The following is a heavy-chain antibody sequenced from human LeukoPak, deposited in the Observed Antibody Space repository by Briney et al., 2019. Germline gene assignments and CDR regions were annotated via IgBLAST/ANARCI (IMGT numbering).Heavy chain of an antibody. CDR2: INSDGSST. J-gene: IGHJ6*02. CDR1: GFTFSSYW. Sequence: PGGSLRLSCAASGFTFSSYWMHWVRQAPGKGLVWVSRINSDGSSTSYADSVKGRFTISRDNAKNTLYLQMNSLRAEDTAVYYCARCLEYYDFWSGYVGNYYYGMDVWGQGTTVTVS. CDR3: ARCLEYYDFWSGYVGNYYYGMDV. D-gene: IGHD3-3*01. V-gene: IGHV3-74*01.